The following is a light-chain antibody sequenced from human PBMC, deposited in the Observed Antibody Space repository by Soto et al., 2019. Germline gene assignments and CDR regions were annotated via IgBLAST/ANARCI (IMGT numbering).Light chain of an antibody. CDR3: QQYESHSPWT. Sequence: DIQMTQSPSSLSASVGDRVTITCRASQSISSWLAWYQQKPGKAPKLLIYDASTLQGGVPSRYSGSGSGTEFTLTIRNLQPDDFATYYCQQYESHSPWTFGQGTMGDIK. V-gene: IGKV1-5*01. J-gene: IGKJ1*01. CDR2: DAS. CDR1: QSISSW.